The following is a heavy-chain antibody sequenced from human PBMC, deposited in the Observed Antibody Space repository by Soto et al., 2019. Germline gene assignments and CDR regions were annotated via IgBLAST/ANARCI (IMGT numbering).Heavy chain of an antibody. V-gene: IGHV3-48*02. CDR2: ISSSSSAI. D-gene: IGHD3-10*01. J-gene: IGHJ6*02. Sequence: PGGSLRLSCAASGFTFSSYSMNWVRQAPGKGLEWVSYISSSSSAIYHADSVKGRFTISRDNAKNSLYLQMNSLRDEDTAVYYCARSGGVGLDYYYYYGMDVWGQGTTVTVSS. CDR3: ARSGGVGLDYYYYYGMDV. CDR1: GFTFSSYS.